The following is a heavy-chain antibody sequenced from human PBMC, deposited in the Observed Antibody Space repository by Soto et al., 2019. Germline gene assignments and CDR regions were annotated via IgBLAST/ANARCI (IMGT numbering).Heavy chain of an antibody. CDR3: ARDSCSSTVTYYYFGMDV. J-gene: IGHJ6*02. CDR2: ISAYSGNT. V-gene: IGHV1-18*01. Sequence: QVQLVQSGTEVKKPGASVKVSCKASGYAFRTYAISWVRQAPGQGLEWMGWISAYSGNTNYAQKFQGRVTMTTDTSTFTSYMELRSLRSDDTAVYYCARDSCSSTVTYYYFGMDVWGQGTTVTVSS. D-gene: IGHD4-4*01. CDR1: GYAFRTYA.